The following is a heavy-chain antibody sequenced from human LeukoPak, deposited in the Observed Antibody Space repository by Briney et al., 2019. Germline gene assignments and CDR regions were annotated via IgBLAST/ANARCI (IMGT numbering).Heavy chain of an antibody. J-gene: IGHJ4*02. CDR2: ISWNSGSI. CDR3: AKDIDTMVRGPMGY. D-gene: IGHD3-10*01. V-gene: IGHV3-9*01. Sequence: PGGSLRLSCAASGFTFDDYAMHWVRQAPGKGLEWVSGISWNSGSIGYADSVKGRFTISRDNAKNSLYLQMNSLRAEDTALYYCAKDIDTMVRGPMGYWGQGTLVTVSS. CDR1: GFTFDDYA.